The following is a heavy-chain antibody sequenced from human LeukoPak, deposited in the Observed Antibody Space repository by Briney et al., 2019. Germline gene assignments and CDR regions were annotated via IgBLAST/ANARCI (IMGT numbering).Heavy chain of an antibody. J-gene: IGHJ4*02. Sequence: GASGKVSCTASGYITTNYGLSWGRQAPGHAREWMGWISPSNGDTNYAQNFQGRVTMTTDTSTGTAYMDLRSLRSDDTAVYYCATSGSGSFYQYWGQGTLVTVSS. CDR3: ATSGSGSFYQY. V-gene: IGHV1-18*01. CDR1: GYITTNYG. CDR2: ISPSNGDT. D-gene: IGHD3-10*01.